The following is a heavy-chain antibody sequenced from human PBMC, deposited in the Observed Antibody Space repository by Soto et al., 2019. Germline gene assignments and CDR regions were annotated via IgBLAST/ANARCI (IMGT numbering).Heavy chain of an antibody. CDR2: IYYSGST. V-gene: IGHV4-61*01. CDR1: GGSVSSGSYY. J-gene: IGHJ6*02. Sequence: PSEALSLTCTVSGGSVSSGSYYWSWIRLPPGKGLEWIGYIYYSGSTNYNPSLKSRVTISVDTSKNQFSLKLSSVTAADTAVYYCARDSKQQLVRGNYYYGMDVWGQGTTVTVSS. CDR3: ARDSKQQLVRGNYYYGMDV. D-gene: IGHD6-13*01.